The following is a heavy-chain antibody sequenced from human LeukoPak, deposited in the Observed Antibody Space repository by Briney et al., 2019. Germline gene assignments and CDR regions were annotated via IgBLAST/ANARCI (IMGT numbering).Heavy chain of an antibody. V-gene: IGHV4-39*07. J-gene: IGHJ4*02. Sequence: PSETLSLTCTVSGGSISSSSYYWGWIRQPPGKGLEWIGSIYYSGSTYYNPSLKSRVTISVDTSKNQFSLKLSSVTAADTAVYYCARERSGYSYAYSDYWGQGTLVTVSS. CDR2: IYYSGST. CDR1: GGSISSSSYY. CDR3: ARERSGYSYAYSDY. D-gene: IGHD5-18*01.